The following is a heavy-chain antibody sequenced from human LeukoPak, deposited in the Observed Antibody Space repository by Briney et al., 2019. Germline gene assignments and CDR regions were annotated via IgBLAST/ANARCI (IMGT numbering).Heavy chain of an antibody. J-gene: IGHJ4*02. CDR2: IWYDGSNK. V-gene: IGHV3-33*01. CDR1: GFTFSSYG. Sequence: GGSLRLSCAASGFTFSSYGMHWVRQAPGKGLEWVAVIWYDGSNKYYADSVKGRFTISRDNSKNTLYLQMNSLRAEDTAVYYCARDRPSLYGDYYFDYWGQGTLVTVSS. CDR3: ARDRPSLYGDYYFDY. D-gene: IGHD4-17*01.